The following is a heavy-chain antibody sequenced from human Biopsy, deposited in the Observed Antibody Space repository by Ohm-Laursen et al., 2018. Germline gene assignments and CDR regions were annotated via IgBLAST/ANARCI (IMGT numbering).Heavy chain of an antibody. V-gene: IGHV4-39*01. CDR2: IYYSGHT. D-gene: IGHD3-3*01. CDR1: GGSISDSTYH. CDR3: ARQVDFWSGYVDY. J-gene: IGHJ4*02. Sequence: GTLSLTWTVSGGSISDSTYHWGWIRQSPGKGLEWIGNIYYSGHTDYSPSLKSRVTISVDTSNNQFSLKLRSVTAADTAVYYCARQVDFWSGYVDYWGQGTLVAVSS.